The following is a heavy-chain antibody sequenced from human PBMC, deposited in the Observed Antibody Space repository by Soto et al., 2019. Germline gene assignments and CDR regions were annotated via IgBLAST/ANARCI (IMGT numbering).Heavy chain of an antibody. Sequence: LRLSCAASGFTFSDHYMDWVRQAPGKGLEWVSYISSSTIYYADSVKGRFTISRDNAKNSLYLQMNSLRAEDTAVYYCARDAPPDDYWGQGTLVTVSS. CDR3: ARDAPPDDY. CDR2: ISSSTI. J-gene: IGHJ4*02. V-gene: IGHV3-11*04. CDR1: GFTFSDHY.